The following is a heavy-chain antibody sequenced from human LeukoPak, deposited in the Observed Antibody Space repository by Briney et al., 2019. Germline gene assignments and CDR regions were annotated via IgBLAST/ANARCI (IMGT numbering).Heavy chain of an antibody. V-gene: IGHV3-30-3*01. Sequence: GRSLRLSCAASGFIFGNYAMHWVRQAPGKGLEWVAAISYHGRNIYYADSVKGRFIISRDNSENTLYLQMSSLTTEDTAMYYCAKGRGSYNALDIWGQGTVVAASS. CDR2: ISYHGRNI. CDR1: GFIFGNYA. D-gene: IGHD3-10*01. J-gene: IGHJ3*02. CDR3: AKGRGSYNALDI.